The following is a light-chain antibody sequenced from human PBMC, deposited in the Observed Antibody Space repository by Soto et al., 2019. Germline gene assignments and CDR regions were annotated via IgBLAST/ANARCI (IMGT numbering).Light chain of an antibody. Sequence: QSVLTQPPSVSGAPGQRVTISCTGSSSNIGGGYDVPWYQQLPGKAPKLLIYGNSNRPSGVPDRFSGSKSGTSASLAISGLQAEDEADYYCQSYDSSRSCYVFGTGTKLTVL. CDR2: GNS. V-gene: IGLV1-40*01. CDR1: SSNIGGGYD. J-gene: IGLJ1*01. CDR3: QSYDSSRSCYV.